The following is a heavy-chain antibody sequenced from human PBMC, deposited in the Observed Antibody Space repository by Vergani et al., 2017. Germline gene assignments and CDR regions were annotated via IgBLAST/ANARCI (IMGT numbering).Heavy chain of an antibody. CDR2: IYYSENK. D-gene: IGHD6-19*01. J-gene: IGHJ5*02. Sequence: QLQLQESGPGLVKPSETLSLTCTVSGGSITYGAFYWGWIRQSPGKGLEWIGSIYYSENKFYNPSLESRVTISVDTSKNQFSLTLTSVTAADTAVYYCASDTHSGQRADRWGQGILVTVTS. V-gene: IGHV4-39*07. CDR3: ASDTHSGQRADR. CDR1: GGSITYGAFY.